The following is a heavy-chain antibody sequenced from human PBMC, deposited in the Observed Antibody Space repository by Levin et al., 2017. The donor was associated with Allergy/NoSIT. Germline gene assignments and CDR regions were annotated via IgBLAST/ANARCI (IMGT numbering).Heavy chain of an antibody. D-gene: IGHD1-26*01. J-gene: IGHJ4*02. Sequence: GESLKISCAASGFIFTTYGMNWVRQAPGKGLECVSYISSSGRTIYYADSVNGRFTISRDNARNSLFLQMNSLRDEDTAVYYCATDQQWEQPHYFDSWGQGTLVSVSS. V-gene: IGHV3-48*02. CDR3: ATDQQWEQPHYFDS. CDR2: ISSSGRTI. CDR1: GFIFTTYG.